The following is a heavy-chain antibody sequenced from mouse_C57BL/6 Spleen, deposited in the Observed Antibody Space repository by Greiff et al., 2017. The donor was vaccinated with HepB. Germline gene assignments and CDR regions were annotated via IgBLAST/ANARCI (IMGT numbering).Heavy chain of an antibody. CDR2: IDPETGGT. D-gene: IGHD1-1*01. CDR3: TREYYGTYYFDY. V-gene: IGHV1-15*01. Sequence: VKLQESGAELVRPGASVTLSCKASGYTFTDYEMHWVKQTPVHGLEWIGAIDPETGGTAYNQKFKGKAILTADKSSSTAYMELRSLTSEDSAVYYCTREYYGTYYFDYWGQGTTLTVSS. J-gene: IGHJ2*01. CDR1: GYTFTDYE.